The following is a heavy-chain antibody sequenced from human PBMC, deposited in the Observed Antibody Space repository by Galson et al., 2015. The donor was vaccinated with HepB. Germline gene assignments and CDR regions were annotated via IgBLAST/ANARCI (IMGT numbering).Heavy chain of an antibody. J-gene: IGHJ4*02. V-gene: IGHV1-69*06. CDR1: GGTFSSYA. Sequence: SVKVSCKASGGTFSSYAISWVRQAPGQGLEWMGGIIPIFDTANYAQKFQGRVTITADKSTSTAYMELSNVSSEDTALYYCARSGGVYYDSSGLDWCQRTLVTVSS. CDR3: ARSGGVYYDSSGLD. CDR2: IIPIFDTA. D-gene: IGHD3-22*01.